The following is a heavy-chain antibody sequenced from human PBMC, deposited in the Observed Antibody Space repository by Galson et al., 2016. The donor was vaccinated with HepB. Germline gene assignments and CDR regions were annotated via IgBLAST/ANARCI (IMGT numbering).Heavy chain of an antibody. D-gene: IGHD2-15*01. J-gene: IGHJ4*02. CDR1: GFTFSDYY. CDR2: ISSSGATM. V-gene: IGHV3-11*04. Sequence: SLRLSCAASGFTFSDYYMTYIRQAPGQGLEWVSYISSSGATMYYADSVKGRFTISRDNAKKSLSLQMNSLRPEDTAVYFCARDPVAGAPDYFDYWGQGTLVTVSS. CDR3: ARDPVAGAPDYFDY.